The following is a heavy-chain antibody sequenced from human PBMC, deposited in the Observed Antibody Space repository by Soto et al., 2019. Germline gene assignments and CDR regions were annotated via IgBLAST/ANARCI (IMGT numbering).Heavy chain of an antibody. V-gene: IGHV1-69*12. CDR3: VRLVAIPGYPDY. CDR1: GGTFSSYA. J-gene: IGHJ4*02. Sequence: QVQLVQSGAEVRQPASSVKVSCKTSGGTFSSYAISWVRQAPGQGLEWMGGIVPIVDTATYAQKFQGRVTITADESTTTAYKELSRLRSDGTAVYYCVRLVAIPGYPDYWGQGTLVTVSS. CDR2: IVPIVDTA. D-gene: IGHD5-12*01.